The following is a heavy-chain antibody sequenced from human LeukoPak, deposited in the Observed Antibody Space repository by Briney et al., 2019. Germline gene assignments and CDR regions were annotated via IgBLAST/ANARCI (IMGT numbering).Heavy chain of an antibody. D-gene: IGHD5-24*01. V-gene: IGHV4-61*02. CDR2: IYTSGST. CDR1: GGSISSSSYY. J-gene: IGHJ3*02. Sequence: SETLSLTCTVSGGSISSSSYYWGWIRQPAGKGLEWIGRIYTSGSTNYNPPLKSRVTMSVDTSKNQFSLKLSSVTAADTAVYYCARGLEMATSYDAFDIWGQGTMVTVSS. CDR3: ARGLEMATSYDAFDI.